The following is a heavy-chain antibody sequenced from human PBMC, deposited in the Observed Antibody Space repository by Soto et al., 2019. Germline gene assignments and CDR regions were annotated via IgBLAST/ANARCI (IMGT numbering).Heavy chain of an antibody. CDR1: GFTFSSYS. D-gene: IGHD6-6*01. J-gene: IGHJ6*02. V-gene: IGHV3-48*02. CDR3: ARPEYSSSSYGMDV. Sequence: AGSLRLSCAAAGFTFSSYSMNWVRQAPGKGLEWVSYISSSSSTIYYADSVKGRFTISRVNAKNSLYLQMNSLRDEDTAVYYCARPEYSSSSYGMDVWGQGTTVTVSS. CDR2: ISSSSSTI.